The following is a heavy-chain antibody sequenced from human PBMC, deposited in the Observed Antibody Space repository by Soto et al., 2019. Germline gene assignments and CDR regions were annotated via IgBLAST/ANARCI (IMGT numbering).Heavy chain of an antibody. Sequence: SETLSLTCTVSGDSISSGYYWAWIRQPPGKGLERIASIYHTGTTYYNPSLKSRVTISVDTSKNQFSAKLTSLTAADSALYYCTRDFKGSYYYCGMDVWGQGTTVTVSS. V-gene: IGHV4-38-2*02. J-gene: IGHJ6*02. CDR3: TRDFKGSYYYCGMDV. CDR1: GDSISSGYY. CDR2: IYHTGTT.